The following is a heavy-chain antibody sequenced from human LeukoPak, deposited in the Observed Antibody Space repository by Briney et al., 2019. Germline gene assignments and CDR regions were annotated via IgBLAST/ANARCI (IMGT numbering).Heavy chain of an antibody. CDR2: INQDGREK. Sequence: GGPLTLSCAVSGFTFSSHWMTWVRQVPGKGLQWVANINQDGREKYYMDSMKGRLNISRDNTENSVFLQLTSLRPEDTGIYFCAKGRDYGDYWGQGTLVAVSS. V-gene: IGHV3-7*01. J-gene: IGHJ4*02. CDR3: AKGRDYGDY. CDR1: GFTFSSHW.